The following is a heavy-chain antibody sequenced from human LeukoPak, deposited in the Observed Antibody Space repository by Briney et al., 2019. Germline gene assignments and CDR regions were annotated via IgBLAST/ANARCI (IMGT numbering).Heavy chain of an antibody. D-gene: IGHD3-22*01. V-gene: IGHV1-2*06. J-gene: IGHJ4*02. CDR1: GYTFTGYY. Sequence: ASVXXSCKASGYTFTGYYMHWVRQAPGQGLEWMGRINPNSGGTNYAQKFQGRVTMTRDTSISTAYMELSRLRSDDTAVYYCARDLGDNYYDSSGYYYEDYWGQGTLVTVSS. CDR2: INPNSGGT. CDR3: ARDLGDNYYDSSGYYYEDY.